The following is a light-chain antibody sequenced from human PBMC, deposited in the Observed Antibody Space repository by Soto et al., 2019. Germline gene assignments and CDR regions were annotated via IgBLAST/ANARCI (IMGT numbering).Light chain of an antibody. V-gene: IGKV1-5*01. CDR3: QQYNSYSTWT. Sequence: DIQMTQSPSTLSASVGDRVTISCRASQSVSWYLAWYQQKPGKAPKILIFDASRLGRGVPSRFSGSGSGTDFTLTISSLQPDDFATYYCQQYNSYSTWTFGQGTKVEI. CDR2: DAS. J-gene: IGKJ1*01. CDR1: QSVSWY.